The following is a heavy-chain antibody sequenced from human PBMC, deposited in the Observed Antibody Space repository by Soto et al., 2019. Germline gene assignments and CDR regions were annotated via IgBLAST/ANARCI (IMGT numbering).Heavy chain of an antibody. D-gene: IGHD5-12*01. CDR3: ARVSGYYLPDY. CDR1: GYTLTKYA. J-gene: IGHJ4*02. CDR2: INAGNGNT. V-gene: IGHV1-3*05. Sequence: QVQLVQSGAEEKKPGASVKVSCKASGYTLTKYAVHWVRQAPGQRLEWMGWINAGNGNTKYSQKFQGRVTITRDTSASTAYMELSSLRSEDTAVYYCARVSGYYLPDYWGQGTLVTVSS.